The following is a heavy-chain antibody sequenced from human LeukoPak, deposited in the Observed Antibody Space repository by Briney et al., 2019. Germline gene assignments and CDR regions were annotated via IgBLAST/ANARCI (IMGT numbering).Heavy chain of an antibody. V-gene: IGHV3-33*01. Sequence: PGGSLRLSCAASGFTFSSYGMHWVRQAPGKGLEWVAVIWYDGSNKYYADSVKGRFTISRDNSKNTLYLQMNSLRAEDTAVYYCVRGGSGWYYFDYWGQGTLVTVSS. J-gene: IGHJ4*02. CDR2: IWYDGSNK. D-gene: IGHD6-19*01. CDR1: GFTFSSYG. CDR3: VRGGSGWYYFDY.